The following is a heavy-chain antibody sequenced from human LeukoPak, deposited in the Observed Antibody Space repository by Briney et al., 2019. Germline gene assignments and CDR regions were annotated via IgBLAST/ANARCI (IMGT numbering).Heavy chain of an antibody. J-gene: IGHJ4*02. CDR1: GFMFSSYV. CDR2: ISGSGGIT. CDR3: AKEYSDYDYTNLDY. V-gene: IGHV3-23*01. Sequence: GGSLRLSCEASGFMFSSYVMSWVRQAPGKGLEWVSLISGSGGITYYADSVKGRFTISRDNSKNTLYLQMNNLRAEDTAIYYCAKEYSDYDYTNLDYWGQGTLVTVSS. D-gene: IGHD5-12*01.